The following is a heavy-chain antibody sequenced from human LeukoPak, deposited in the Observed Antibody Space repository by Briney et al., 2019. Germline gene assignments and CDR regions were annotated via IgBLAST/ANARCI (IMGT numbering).Heavy chain of an antibody. CDR3: ARVGYCSSSTCYYWFDP. V-gene: IGHV1-8*01. J-gene: IGHJ5*02. CDR2: MNPNSGNT. D-gene: IGHD2-2*01. Sequence: VSVKVSCKASGYTFTSYDINWVRQAAGQGLEWMGWMNPNSGNTGCAQKFQGRVTMTRNTSISTAYMELSSLRSEDTAVYYCARVGYCSSSTCYYWFDPWGQGTLVTVSS. CDR1: GYTFTSYD.